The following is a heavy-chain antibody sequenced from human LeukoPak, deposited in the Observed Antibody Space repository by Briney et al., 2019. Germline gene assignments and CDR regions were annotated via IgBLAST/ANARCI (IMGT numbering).Heavy chain of an antibody. CDR3: ARGLNYYDSSGYPTDYYYYYMDV. V-gene: IGHV4-59*01. Sequence: PSETLSLTCTVSGGSISSYYWSWIRQPPGKGLEWIGYIYYSGSTNYNPSLKSRVTISVDTSKNQFSLKLSSVTAADTAVYYCARGLNYYDSSGYPTDYYYYYMDVWGKGTTVTISS. CDR2: IYYSGST. J-gene: IGHJ6*03. D-gene: IGHD3-22*01. CDR1: GGSISSYY.